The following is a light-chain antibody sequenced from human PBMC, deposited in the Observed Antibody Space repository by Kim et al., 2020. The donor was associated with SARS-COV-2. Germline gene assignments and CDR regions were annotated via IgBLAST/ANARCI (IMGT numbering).Light chain of an antibody. CDR1: QDIANS. CDR3: QKYNSAPWT. CDR2: AAS. J-gene: IGKJ1*01. Sequence: ASVGDRVTITCRASQDIANSLSWYQQQPGKVPKVLIYAASTLQSGVPSRFSGGGSGTEFTLTIGSLQTEDVATYYCQKYNSAPWTFGPGTKVDIK. V-gene: IGKV1-27*01.